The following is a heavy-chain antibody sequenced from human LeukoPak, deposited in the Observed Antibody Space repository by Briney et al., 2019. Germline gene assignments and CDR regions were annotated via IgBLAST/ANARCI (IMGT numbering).Heavy chain of an antibody. V-gene: IGHV3-30*18. CDR1: GFTFSSYG. CDR3: AKGRYSSGWYYFDY. CDR2: ISYDGSNK. Sequence: GRSLRLSCAASGFTFSSYGMHWVRQAPGKGLEWVAVISYDGSNKYYADSVKGRFTISRDNSKNTLYLHMNSLRAEDTAVYYCAKGRYSSGWYYFDYWGQGTLVTVSS. J-gene: IGHJ4*02. D-gene: IGHD6-19*01.